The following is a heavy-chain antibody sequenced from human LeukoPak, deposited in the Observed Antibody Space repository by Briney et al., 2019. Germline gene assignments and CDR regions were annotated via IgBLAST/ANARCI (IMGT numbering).Heavy chain of an antibody. CDR2: IYHSGST. D-gene: IGHD5-12*01. V-gene: IGHV4-59*12. CDR3: ARFGYSGYRD. J-gene: IGHJ4*02. CDR1: GGSISSYY. Sequence: SETLSLTCTVSGGSISSYYWSWIRQPPGKGLEWIGEIYHSGSTNYNPSLKSRVTISVDKSKNQFSLKLSSVTAADTAVYYCARFGYSGYRDWGQGTLVTVSS.